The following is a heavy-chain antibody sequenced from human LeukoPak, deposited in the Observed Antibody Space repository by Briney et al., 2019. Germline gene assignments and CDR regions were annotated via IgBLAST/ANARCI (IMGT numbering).Heavy chain of an antibody. D-gene: IGHD2-21*01. CDR2: IYTSGST. J-gene: IGHJ2*01. V-gene: IGHV4-61*02. CDR1: GGSISSGSYY. CDR3: AREAYSGGDCQDYFDL. Sequence: SQTLSLTCTVSGGSISSGSYYWSWIRQPAGKGLEWIGRIYTSGSTNCNPSLKSRVTISVDTSKNQFSLKLSSVTAADTAVYYCAREAYSGGDCQDYFDLWGRGTLVTVSS.